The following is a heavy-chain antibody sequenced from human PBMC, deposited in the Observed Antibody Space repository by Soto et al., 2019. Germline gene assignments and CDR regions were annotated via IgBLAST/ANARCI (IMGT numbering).Heavy chain of an antibody. V-gene: IGHV3-23*01. CDR3: AKGLLNGRWYAAD. D-gene: IGHD6-13*01. CDR1: GFTFTNCV. Sequence: EVHLLESGGVLVQPGESLRLSCETSGFTFTNCVMTWVRQPPGKRLEWVSVITTNGHTDYADSVKGRFTISRDNSKNTVYLQMNRLRAEDTAIYYCAKGLLNGRWYAADWGQGTLVTVSS. J-gene: IGHJ4*02. CDR2: ITTNGHT.